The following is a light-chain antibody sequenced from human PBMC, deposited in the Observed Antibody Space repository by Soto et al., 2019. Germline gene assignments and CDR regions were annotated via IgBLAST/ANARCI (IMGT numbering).Light chain of an antibody. J-gene: IGLJ2*01. CDR3: SSYAGSHNLV. CDR2: EVS. Sequence: QSALTQPPSASGSPGQSVTISCTGTSSDVGGYNNVSWYQQHPGKAPKLMIYEVSKRPSGVPDRFSGSKSGSTASLTVSGLQAEDEADYYCSSYAGSHNLVFGGGTKLTVL. CDR1: SSDVGGYNN. V-gene: IGLV2-8*01.